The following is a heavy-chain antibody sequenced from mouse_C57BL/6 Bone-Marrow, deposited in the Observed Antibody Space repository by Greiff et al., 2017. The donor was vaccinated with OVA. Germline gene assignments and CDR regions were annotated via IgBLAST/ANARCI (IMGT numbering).Heavy chain of an antibody. CDR3: ARWGDYDAMDY. CDR2: IDPETGGT. Sequence: QVHVKQSGAELVRPGASVTLSCKASGYTFTDYEMHWVKQTPVHGLEWIGAIDPETGGTAYNQKFKGKAILTADKSSSTAYMELRSLTSEDSAVYYCARWGDYDAMDYWGQGTSVTVSS. CDR1: GYTFTDYE. V-gene: IGHV1-15*01. J-gene: IGHJ4*01.